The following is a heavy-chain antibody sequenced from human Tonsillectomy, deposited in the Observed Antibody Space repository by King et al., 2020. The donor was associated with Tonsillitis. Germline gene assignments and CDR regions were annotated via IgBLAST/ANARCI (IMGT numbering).Heavy chain of an antibody. V-gene: IGHV4-39*01. Sequence: QLQESGPGLVKPSETLSLTCTVSGGSISSESHYWGWIRQSPGKGLEWIGTVYYSGFTYYSPSLKSRVTISVDASKNQFSLRLTSVTAADTALYYCARVEYYYYYMDVWGKGTTVTVSS. CDR3: ARVEYYYYYMDV. CDR1: GGSISSESHY. J-gene: IGHJ6*03. D-gene: IGHD2/OR15-2a*01. CDR2: VYYSGFT.